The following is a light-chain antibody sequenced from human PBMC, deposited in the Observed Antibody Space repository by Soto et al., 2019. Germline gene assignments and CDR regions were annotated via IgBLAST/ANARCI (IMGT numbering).Light chain of an antibody. CDR1: GSNIGASYD. Sequence: QSVLTQPPSVSGAPGQRVTISCAGSGSNIGASYDVHWYQQLPGTAPKLLIYSNNQRPSGVPDRFSGSKSGTSASLAISGLQSEDEADYYCAVWDDSLNGLWVFGGGTKLTVL. V-gene: IGLV1-44*01. J-gene: IGLJ3*02. CDR2: SNN. CDR3: AVWDDSLNGLWV.